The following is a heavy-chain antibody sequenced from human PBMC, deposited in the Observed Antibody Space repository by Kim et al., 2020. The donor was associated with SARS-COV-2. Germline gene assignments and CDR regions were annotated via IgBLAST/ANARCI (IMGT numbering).Heavy chain of an antibody. CDR3: ARTHSGRVKGGFDY. V-gene: IGHV3-30-3*01. J-gene: IGHJ4*02. CDR1: GFTFSSYA. Sequence: GGSLRLSCAASGFTFSSYAMHWVRQAPGKGLEWVAVISYDGSNKYYADSVKGRFTISRDNSKNTLYLQMNSLRAEDTAVYYRARTHSGRVKGGFDYWGQGTLVTVSS. D-gene: IGHD1-26*01. CDR2: ISYDGSNK.